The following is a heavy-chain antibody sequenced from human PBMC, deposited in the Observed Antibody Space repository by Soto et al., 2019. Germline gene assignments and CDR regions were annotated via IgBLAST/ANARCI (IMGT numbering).Heavy chain of an antibody. V-gene: IGHV3-23*01. J-gene: IGHJ4*02. CDR2: ISGSGGST. D-gene: IGHD3-3*01. Sequence: PGGSLRLSCAASGFTFSSYAMSWVRQAPGKGLEWVSAISGSGGSTYYADSVKGRFTISRDNSKNTLYLQMNSLRAEDTAVYYCAKDLIDRLYDFWSGYYPRLLFDYWGQGTLVTVSS. CDR3: AKDLIDRLYDFWSGYYPRLLFDY. CDR1: GFTFSSYA.